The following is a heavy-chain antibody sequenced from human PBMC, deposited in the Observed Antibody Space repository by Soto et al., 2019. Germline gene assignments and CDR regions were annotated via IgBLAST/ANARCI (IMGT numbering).Heavy chain of an antibody. V-gene: IGHV3-21*04. CDR1: GFTFSSYS. J-gene: IGHJ6*02. Sequence: GGSLRLSCAASGFTFSSYSMNWVRQAPGKGLEWVSSISSSSSYIYYADSVKGRFTISRDNAKNSLYLQMNSLRAEDTAVYYCAKPNDSGYYQHKYYYGMDVWGQGTTVTVSS. CDR2: ISSSSSYI. D-gene: IGHD2-2*01. CDR3: AKPNDSGYYQHKYYYGMDV.